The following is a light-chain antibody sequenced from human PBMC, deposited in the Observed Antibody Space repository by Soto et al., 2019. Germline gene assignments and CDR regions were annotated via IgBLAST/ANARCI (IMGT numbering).Light chain of an antibody. CDR2: GAS. V-gene: IGKV3-20*01. J-gene: IGKJ2*01. Sequence: EIVLTQSPGTLSLSPGERATLSCRASQSVRSSYLAWYQQKPGQAPRLLIYGASNRATGIPDRFSGSGSGTDFTLTISRLEPEDFAVYYCQQYGGSPYTFGQGTKLEIK. CDR1: QSVRSSY. CDR3: QQYGGSPYT.